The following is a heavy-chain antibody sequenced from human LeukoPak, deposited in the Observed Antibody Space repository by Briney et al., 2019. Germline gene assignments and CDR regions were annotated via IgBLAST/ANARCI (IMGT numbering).Heavy chain of an antibody. CDR3: ARVGNYYGMDV. J-gene: IGHJ6*02. CDR2: IGTAGDT. V-gene: IGHV3-13*01. CDR1: GFTFSSYD. Sequence: GGSLRLSCAASGFTFSSYDMHWVRHATGKGLEWVSAIGTAGDTYYPGSVKGRFTISRENAKNSLYLQMNSLRAGDTAVYYCARVGNYYGMDVWGQGTTVTVSS.